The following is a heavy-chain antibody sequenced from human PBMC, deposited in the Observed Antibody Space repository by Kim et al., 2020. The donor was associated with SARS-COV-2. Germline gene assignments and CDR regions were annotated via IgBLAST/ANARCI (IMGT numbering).Heavy chain of an antibody. CDR2: NGNT. CDR3: ALTTVTT. J-gene: IGHJ5*02. V-gene: IGHV1-3*01. Sequence: NGNTKYSPKFQGRVTITRDTSASTAYMELSSLRSEDTAVYYCALTTVTTWGQGTLVTVSS. D-gene: IGHD4-17*01.